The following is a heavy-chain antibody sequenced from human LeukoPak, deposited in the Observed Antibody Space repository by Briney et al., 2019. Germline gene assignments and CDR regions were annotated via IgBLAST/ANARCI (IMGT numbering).Heavy chain of an antibody. CDR1: GGTFSSYA. D-gene: IGHD3-10*01. CDR3: PASYYYGSGSYQNFDY. Sequence: SSVMVSCKASGGTFSSYAISWVRQAPGQGLEWVGGIIPIFGRADYAQKFQGRVTITADESTRTAYLELSSLSSAVTAVYYCPASYYYGSGSYQNFDYWGQGTLVTVSS. J-gene: IGHJ4*02. CDR2: IIPIFGRA. V-gene: IGHV1-69*13.